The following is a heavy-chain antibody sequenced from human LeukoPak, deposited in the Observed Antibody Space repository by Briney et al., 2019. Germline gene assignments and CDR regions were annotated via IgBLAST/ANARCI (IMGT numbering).Heavy chain of an antibody. J-gene: IGHJ4*02. D-gene: IGHD5-18*01. CDR3: AREEKRGYSYGFDY. CDR2: INSDGRST. Sequence: GGSLRLSCAASGFTFSNYWMHWVRQAPGKGLVWVSRINSDGRSTSYADSVKGRFTISRDNAKNTLYLQMNSLRAEDTAVYYRAREEKRGYSYGFDYWGQGTLVTVSS. V-gene: IGHV3-74*01. CDR1: GFTFSNYW.